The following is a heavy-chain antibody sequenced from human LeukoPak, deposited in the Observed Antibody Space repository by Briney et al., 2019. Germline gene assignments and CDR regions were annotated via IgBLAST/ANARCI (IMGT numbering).Heavy chain of an antibody. Sequence: PGGSLRLSCAAPGFTFSTYGMNWVRQAPGKGLEWVSYISSSSSSIYYADSVKGRFTISRDNAKHSLYLQMNSLRPEDTAMYYCSIPNDYWGQGTLVTVSS. CDR1: GFTFSTYG. CDR2: ISSSSSSI. J-gene: IGHJ4*02. CDR3: SIPNDY. V-gene: IGHV3-48*01.